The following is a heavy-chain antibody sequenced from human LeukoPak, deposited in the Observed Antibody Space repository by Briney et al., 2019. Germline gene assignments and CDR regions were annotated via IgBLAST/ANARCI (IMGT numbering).Heavy chain of an antibody. Sequence: QPGGSLRLSCAASGFTFSSYAMSWVRQAPGKGLEWVSAISGSGGSTYYADSVKGRFTISRDNSKNTLYLQMNSLRAEDTAVYYCATRTLGYCSSTSCSNWFDPWGQGTLVTVSS. J-gene: IGHJ5*02. D-gene: IGHD2-2*01. CDR2: ISGSGGST. V-gene: IGHV3-23*01. CDR3: ATRTLGYCSSTSCSNWFDP. CDR1: GFTFSSYA.